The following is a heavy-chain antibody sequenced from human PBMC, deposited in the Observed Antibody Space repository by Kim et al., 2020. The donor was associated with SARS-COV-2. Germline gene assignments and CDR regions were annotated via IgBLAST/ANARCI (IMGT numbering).Heavy chain of an antibody. CDR2: MYYSGST. CDR1: GGSVSSGSYY. J-gene: IGHJ5*02. CDR3: ARITGNYDRWFDP. V-gene: IGHV4-61*01. D-gene: IGHD1-7*01. Sequence: SENLSLTCTVSGGSVSSGSYYWNWIRQPPGKGLEWIGYMYYSGSTNYNPSLKSRITISVDTSKNQFSLKLSSVTAADTAVYYCARITGNYDRWFDPWGQGTLVTVSS.